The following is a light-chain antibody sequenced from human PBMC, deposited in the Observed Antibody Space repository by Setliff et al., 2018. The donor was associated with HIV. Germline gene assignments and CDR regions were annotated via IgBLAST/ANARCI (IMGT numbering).Light chain of an antibody. CDR3: QSYDRSLSAYV. Sequence: GAPGQTVTISCTGSSSNVGAGHDVHWYQQLPGTAPKLLLFGNNKRPSGVPDRFSGSKSGISAFLAITGLQADDEADYYCQSYDRSLSAYVFGAGTKVTVL. V-gene: IGLV1-40*01. J-gene: IGLJ1*01. CDR1: SSNVGAGHD. CDR2: GNN.